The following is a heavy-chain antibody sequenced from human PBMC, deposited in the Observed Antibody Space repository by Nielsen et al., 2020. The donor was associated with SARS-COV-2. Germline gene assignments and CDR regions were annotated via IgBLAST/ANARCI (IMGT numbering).Heavy chain of an antibody. CDR2: ISSSGSTI. D-gene: IGHD5-18*01. Sequence: GESLKISCAASGFTFSSYSMNWVRQAPGKGLEWVSYISSSGSTIYYADSVKGRFTISRDNAKNSLYLQMNSLRAEDTAVYYCARESLQLSAWGQGTLVTVSS. CDR1: GFTFSSYS. CDR3: ARESLQLSA. J-gene: IGHJ5*02. V-gene: IGHV3-48*04.